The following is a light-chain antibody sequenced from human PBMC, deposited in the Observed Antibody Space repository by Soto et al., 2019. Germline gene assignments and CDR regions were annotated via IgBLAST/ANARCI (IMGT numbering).Light chain of an antibody. CDR3: QEYNTYSYT. CDR1: QSISNW. Sequence: DIQMTQSPSTLSASVGDRVTITCRASQSISNWLAWYQQKPGKAPKLLIYKASSLESGVPSRFSCSGSGTEFTLTISSLQPDDFATYYCQEYNTYSYTFGQGTKLEIK. V-gene: IGKV1-5*03. J-gene: IGKJ2*01. CDR2: KAS.